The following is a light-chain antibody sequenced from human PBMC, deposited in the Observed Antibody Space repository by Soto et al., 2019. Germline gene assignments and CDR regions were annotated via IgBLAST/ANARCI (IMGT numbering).Light chain of an antibody. V-gene: IGKV3-20*01. CDR1: QSVSNSK. Sequence: EIVLTQSPGTLSLSPGERVTLSCRASQSVSNSKIAWYQQKPGQAPRLLIYGVSSRVSGTPERFSGSGSGTDFTLTISRLEPEDFAVYYCQHYGSSPPFTFGPGTTVDIK. CDR2: GVS. J-gene: IGKJ3*01. CDR3: QHYGSSPPFT.